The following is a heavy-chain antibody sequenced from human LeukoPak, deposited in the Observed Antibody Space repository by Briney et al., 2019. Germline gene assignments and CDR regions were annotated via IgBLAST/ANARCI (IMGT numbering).Heavy chain of an antibody. V-gene: IGHV1-69*05. CDR2: IIPIFGTA. J-gene: IGHJ4*02. CDR1: GGTFSSYA. D-gene: IGHD2-2*01. CDR3: ARVMAPSSYYDY. Sequence: SVKVSCKASGGTFSSYAISWVRQAPGQGLEWIGRIIPIFGTANYAQKFQGRVTITTDESTSTAYMELSSLRSEDSAVYYCARVMAPSSYYDYWGQGTLVTVSS.